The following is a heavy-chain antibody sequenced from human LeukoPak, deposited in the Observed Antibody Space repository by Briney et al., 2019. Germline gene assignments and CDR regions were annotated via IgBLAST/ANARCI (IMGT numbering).Heavy chain of an antibody. CDR2: IYYSGST. V-gene: IGHV4-59*01. J-gene: IGHJ4*02. CDR3: ARGCSSGTCPLDY. CDR1: GDSIRTYY. Sequence: SETLSLTCTVSGDSIRTYYWSWIRLPPGKGPEWIGYIYYSGSTNYNPSLKSRVTISVDTSKNQFSLKPNSVTAAGTAVYYCARGCSSGTCPLDYWGQGTLVTVSS. D-gene: IGHD2-15*01.